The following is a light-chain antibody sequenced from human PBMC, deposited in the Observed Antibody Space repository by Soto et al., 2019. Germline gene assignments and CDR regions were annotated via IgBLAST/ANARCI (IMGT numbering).Light chain of an antibody. CDR1: QSVSNDL. Sequence: EIVLTPAPAMLSLSPGKRATLSCMASQSVSNDLSAWYQQKPGQAPRLLLYGASTRATDVSDRFSGSGYGAVLTLTISRLEPEEFAGYNWQQYGSSPPRTFGKATKVDI. V-gene: IGKV3-20*01. J-gene: IGKJ1*01. CDR2: GAS. CDR3: QQYGSSPPRT.